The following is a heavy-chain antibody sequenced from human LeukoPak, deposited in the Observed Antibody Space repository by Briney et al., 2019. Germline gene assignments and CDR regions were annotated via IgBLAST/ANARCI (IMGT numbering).Heavy chain of an antibody. CDR3: ARGRVRRNRYYYDSSGYLSPQFDY. D-gene: IGHD3-22*01. Sequence: SETLSLTCAVYGGSFSGYYWSWIRQPPGKGLEGIGEINHSGSTNYNPSLKSRVTISVDTSKNQFSLKLSSVTAADTAVYYCARGRVRRNRYYYDSSGYLSPQFDYWGQGTLVTVSS. CDR1: GGSFSGYY. J-gene: IGHJ4*02. V-gene: IGHV4-34*01. CDR2: INHSGST.